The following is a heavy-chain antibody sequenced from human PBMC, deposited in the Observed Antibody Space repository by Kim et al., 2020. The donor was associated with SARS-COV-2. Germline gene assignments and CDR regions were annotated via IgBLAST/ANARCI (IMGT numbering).Heavy chain of an antibody. CDR3: AKLTRHYNILTGYSPAYF. D-gene: IGHD3-9*01. CDR2: IYSGVST. CDR1: VFTVSSNY. Sequence: GGSRRLSCAASVFTVSSNYMSWVRQAPGKGLEWVAVIYSGVSTYYADSVKGRFTISRDISKHTLYLQMHSLRAENTAGYYGAKLTRHYNILTGYSPAYF. J-gene: IGHJ4*01. V-gene: IGHV3-53*01.